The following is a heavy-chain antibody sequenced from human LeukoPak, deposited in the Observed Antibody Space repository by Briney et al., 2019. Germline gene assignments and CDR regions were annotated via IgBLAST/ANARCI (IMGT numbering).Heavy chain of an antibody. Sequence: SETLSLTCTVSGGSISSYYWGWIRQPPGKGLEWIGSIYYSGSTYYNPSLKSRVTISVDTSKNQFSLKLSSVTAADTAVYYCARDQGGATSYWGQGTLVTVSS. V-gene: IGHV4-39*02. J-gene: IGHJ4*02. D-gene: IGHD1-26*01. CDR1: GGSISSYY. CDR3: ARDQGGATSY. CDR2: IYYSGST.